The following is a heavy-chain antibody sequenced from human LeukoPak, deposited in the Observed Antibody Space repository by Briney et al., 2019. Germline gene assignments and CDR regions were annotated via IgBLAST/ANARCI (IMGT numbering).Heavy chain of an antibody. Sequence: PGGSLRLSCAASGFTVSSNYMSWVRQAPGKGLEWVSVIYSGGSTYYADSVKGRFTISRHNSKNTLYLQMNSLRAEDTAVYYCTREGPVGATLDAFDIWGQGTMVTVSS. CDR1: GFTVSSNY. V-gene: IGHV3-53*04. J-gene: IGHJ3*02. D-gene: IGHD1-26*01. CDR2: IYSGGST. CDR3: TREGPVGATLDAFDI.